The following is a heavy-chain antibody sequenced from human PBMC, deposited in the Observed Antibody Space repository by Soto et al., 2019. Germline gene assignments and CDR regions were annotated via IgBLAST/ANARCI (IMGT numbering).Heavy chain of an antibody. CDR1: GFTFSSYS. CDR2: ISSSSSYI. V-gene: IGHV3-21*01. J-gene: IGHJ4*02. Sequence: GGSLRLSCAASGFTFSSYSMNWVRQAPGKGLEWVSSISSSSSYIYYADSVKGRFTIPRDNAKNSLYLQMNSLRAEDTAVYYCARSHSDLSSGYLAYWGQGTLVTVYS. D-gene: IGHD3-22*01. CDR3: ARSHSDLSSGYLAY.